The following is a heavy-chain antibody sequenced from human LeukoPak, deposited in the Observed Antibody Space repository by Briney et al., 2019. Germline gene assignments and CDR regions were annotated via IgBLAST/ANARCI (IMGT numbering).Heavy chain of an antibody. V-gene: IGHV4-4*07. CDR3: ARGAVSGRELDS. CDR1: GGSMNTYF. Sequence: SETLSLTCSVSGGSMNTYFWNWIRQPAGKGLEWIGRIFSSGATNYSPSLKSRVIMSLDTSKNQFSLKLNSVSVADTAVYYCARGAVSGRELDSWGQGTLVTASS. D-gene: IGHD6-19*01. J-gene: IGHJ4*02. CDR2: IFSSGAT.